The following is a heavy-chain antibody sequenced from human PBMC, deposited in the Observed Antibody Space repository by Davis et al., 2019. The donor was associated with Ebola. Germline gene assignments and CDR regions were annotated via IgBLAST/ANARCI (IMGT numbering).Heavy chain of an antibody. CDR3: ANLDYGDNSGFDY. J-gene: IGHJ4*02. CDR1: GFTVSSNY. Sequence: GESLKISCAASGFTVSSNYMSWVRQAPGKGLEWVSYISSSGSTIYYADSVKGRFTISRDNAKNSLYLQMNSLRAEDTAVYYCANLDYGDNSGFDYWGQGTLVTVSS. V-gene: IGHV3-11*01. D-gene: IGHD4-23*01. CDR2: ISSSGSTI.